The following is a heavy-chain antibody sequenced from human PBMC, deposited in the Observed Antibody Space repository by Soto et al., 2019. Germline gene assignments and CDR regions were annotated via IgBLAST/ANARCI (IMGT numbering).Heavy chain of an antibody. J-gene: IGHJ5*02. V-gene: IGHV5-51*01. CDR1: GYNFATYW. CDR3: AKTQRLGSSWSPRDNWFDP. Sequence: GESLKISCQGSGYNFATYWIAWVRQMPGKGLEWMGIIYPSDSDIRYSSSFQGQVTISADKSINTAYLQWSSLKASDSAMYYCAKTQRLGSSWSPRDNWFDPWGQGTLVTVSS. D-gene: IGHD6-13*01. CDR2: IYPSDSDI.